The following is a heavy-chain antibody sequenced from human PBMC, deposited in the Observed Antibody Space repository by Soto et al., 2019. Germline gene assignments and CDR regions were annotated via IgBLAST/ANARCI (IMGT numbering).Heavy chain of an antibody. D-gene: IGHD6-6*01. CDR1: GFSLSTSGVG. V-gene: IGHV2-5*02. CDR3: AQRYRYSSSSSSWNGGYFDH. J-gene: IGHJ4*02. CDR2: IYWDDDK. Sequence: QITLTESGPTLVAPTQTLTLTCTFSGFSLSTSGVGVGWIRQPPGEAPELLALIYWDDDKRYSPSLKSRLTIPNDTAEKQVGRTMTNVDPVDTGTYYCAQRYRYSSSSSSWNGGYFDHWGQGTPVTVSS.